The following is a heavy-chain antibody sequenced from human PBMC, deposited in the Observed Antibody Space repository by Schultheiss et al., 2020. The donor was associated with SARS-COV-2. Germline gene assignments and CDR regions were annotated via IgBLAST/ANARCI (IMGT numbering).Heavy chain of an antibody. V-gene: IGHV3-21*01. Sequence: GGSLRLSCAASGFTFSSYGMNWVRQAPGKGLEWVSSLSGGRSFIYYADSLKGRFTISRDNAKNSLYLQMNSLRVEDTAVYYCARGGDSTDPFDYWGQGTLVTVSS. CDR3: ARGGDSTDPFDY. CDR1: GFTFSSYG. CDR2: LSGGRSFI. D-gene: IGHD6-13*01. J-gene: IGHJ4*02.